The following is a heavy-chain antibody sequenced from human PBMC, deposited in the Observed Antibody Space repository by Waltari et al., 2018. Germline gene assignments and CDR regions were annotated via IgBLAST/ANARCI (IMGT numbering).Heavy chain of an antibody. V-gene: IGHV4-59*11. CDR2: IYYSGST. J-gene: IGHJ4*02. CDR3: ARVDCSGGSCYFFDY. Sequence: QVQLQESGPGLVKPSETLSLTCTVSGGSISSHYWSWTRQPPGKGLEWIGYIYYSGSTNYNPSLKSRVTISVDTSKNQFSLKLSSVTAADTAVYYCARVDCSGGSCYFFDYWGQGTLVTVSS. CDR1: GGSISSHY. D-gene: IGHD2-15*01.